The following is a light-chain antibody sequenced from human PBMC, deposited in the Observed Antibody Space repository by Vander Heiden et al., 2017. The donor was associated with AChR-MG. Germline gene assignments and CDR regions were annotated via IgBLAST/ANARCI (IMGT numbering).Light chain of an antibody. J-gene: IGKJ3*01. Sequence: EIVMTQSPATLSVSPGERATLSCRASQSVRSNLAWYQQKPGQAPRLLMYGASTRATDIPARFSGSGSGTEFTLTISSLQSEDFAVYYCQHYNNWPITFGPGTKVDIK. V-gene: IGKV3-15*01. CDR1: QSVRSN. CDR3: QHYNNWPIT. CDR2: GAS.